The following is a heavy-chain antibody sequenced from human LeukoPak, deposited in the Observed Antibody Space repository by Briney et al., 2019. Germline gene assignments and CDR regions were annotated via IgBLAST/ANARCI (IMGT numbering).Heavy chain of an antibody. CDR1: GYTFTSYG. Sequence: ASVKVSCKASGYTFTSYGISWVRQAPGQGLEWMGWISAYNGNTNYAQKLQGRVTMTTDTSTSTGYMELRSLRSDDTAVYYCARDLTDMYWFDAWGQGTLVTVSS. CDR2: ISAYNGNT. J-gene: IGHJ5*02. V-gene: IGHV1-18*01. D-gene: IGHD3-9*01. CDR3: ARDLTDMYWFDA.